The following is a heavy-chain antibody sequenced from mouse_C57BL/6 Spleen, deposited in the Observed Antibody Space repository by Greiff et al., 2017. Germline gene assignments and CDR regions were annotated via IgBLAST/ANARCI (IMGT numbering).Heavy chain of an antibody. Sequence: QVQLQQSGAELVRPGASVTLSCKASGYTFTDYEMHWVKQTPVHGLEWIGAIDPETGGTAYNQKFKGKAILTADKSSSTAYMELRSLTSDDSAVYYCTRSYDGYYDYAMDYWRQGTSVTVSS. CDR1: GYTFTDYE. CDR3: TRSYDGYYDYAMDY. CDR2: IDPETGGT. D-gene: IGHD2-3*01. J-gene: IGHJ4*01. V-gene: IGHV1-15*01.